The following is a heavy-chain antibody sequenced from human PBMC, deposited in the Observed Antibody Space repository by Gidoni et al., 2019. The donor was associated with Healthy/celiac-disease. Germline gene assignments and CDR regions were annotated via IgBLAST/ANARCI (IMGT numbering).Heavy chain of an antibody. D-gene: IGHD3-22*01. Sequence: QVQLVQSGAEVKKPGASVKVFCKASGYTFTGYYMHWVRQAPGQGLEWMGWINPNSGGTNYAQKFQGRVTMTRDTSISTAYMELSRLRSDDTAVYYCARDYYYESSGYYVIGLIDYWGQGTLVTVSS. CDR3: ARDYYYESSGYYVIGLIDY. CDR2: INPNSGGT. CDR1: GYTFTGYY. V-gene: IGHV1-2*02. J-gene: IGHJ4*02.